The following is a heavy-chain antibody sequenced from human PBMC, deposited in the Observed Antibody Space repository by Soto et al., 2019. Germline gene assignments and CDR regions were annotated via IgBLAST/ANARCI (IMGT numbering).Heavy chain of an antibody. V-gene: IGHV3-23*01. J-gene: IGHJ4*02. CDR1: GLTFSGSA. CDR3: AKIRSIAAAFSDY. CDR2: ISVTGAST. Sequence: GGSLRLSCAASGLTFSGSAMSWVRQAPGKGLEWVSSISVTGASTYYADSVQGRFTVSRDNSKDTFFLEMNSLRAEDTAVYFCAKIRSIAAAFSDYWGQGTLVTVSS. D-gene: IGHD6-13*01.